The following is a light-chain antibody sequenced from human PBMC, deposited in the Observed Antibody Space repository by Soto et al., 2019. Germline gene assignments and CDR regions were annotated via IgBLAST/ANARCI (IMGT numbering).Light chain of an antibody. CDR3: AAWDDSLNGVV. CDR2: YDD. Sequence: QSVLTQPPSVSEAPRQRVTISCSGSSSNIGNNAVNWYQQLPGKAPKLLIYYDDLLPSGVSDRFSGSKSGTSASLAISGLQYEDDADYYCAAWDDSLNGVVFGVWTKLTAL. V-gene: IGLV1-36*01. J-gene: IGLJ2*01. CDR1: SSNIGNNA.